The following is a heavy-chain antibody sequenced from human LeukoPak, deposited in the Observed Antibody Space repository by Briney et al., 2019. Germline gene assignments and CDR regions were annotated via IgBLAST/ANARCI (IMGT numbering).Heavy chain of an antibody. J-gene: IGHJ6*02. Sequence: GRSLRLSCAASGFTFSSYGMHWVRQAPGKGLEWVAVISYDGSNKYYADSVEGRFTISRDSSKNTLYLQMNSLRAEDTAVYYCAKAELLWFGELPYYYYGMDVWGQGTTVTVSS. CDR1: GFTFSSYG. CDR3: AKAELLWFGELPYYYYGMDV. V-gene: IGHV3-30*18. CDR2: ISYDGSNK. D-gene: IGHD3-10*01.